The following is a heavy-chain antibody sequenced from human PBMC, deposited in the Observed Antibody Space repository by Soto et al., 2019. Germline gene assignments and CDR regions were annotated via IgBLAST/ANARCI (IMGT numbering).Heavy chain of an antibody. Sequence: EVQLVESGGGLVQPGRSPRLSCAASGFTFDDYAMHWVRQAPGKGLEWVSGISWNSGSIGYADSVKGRFTISRDNAKNSMYLQMNSLRAEDTALYYCAKDFDANEAYYFDYWGQGTLVTVSS. CDR1: GFTFDDYA. V-gene: IGHV3-9*01. J-gene: IGHJ4*02. CDR2: ISWNSGSI. CDR3: AKDFDANEAYYFDY. D-gene: IGHD1-1*01.